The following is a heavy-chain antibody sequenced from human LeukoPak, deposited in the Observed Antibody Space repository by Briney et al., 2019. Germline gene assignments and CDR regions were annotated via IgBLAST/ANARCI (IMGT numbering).Heavy chain of an antibody. CDR3: ARPSNYQPKGNAFDI. V-gene: IGHV1/OR15-1*04. J-gene: IGHJ3*02. CDR1: GYIFTDYY. CDR2: INPNSGGT. D-gene: IGHD5-24*01. Sequence: ASVKVSCKASGYIFTDYYMHWVRQAPGQELGWMGRINPNSGGTNYAQKFQGRVTITADESTSTAYMELSSLRSEDTAVYYCARPSNYQPKGNAFDIWGQGTMVTVSS.